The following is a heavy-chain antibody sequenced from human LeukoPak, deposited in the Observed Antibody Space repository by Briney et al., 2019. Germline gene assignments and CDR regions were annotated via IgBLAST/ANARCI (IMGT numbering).Heavy chain of an antibody. CDR1: GGTFSSYA. D-gene: IGHD3-10*01. CDR2: IIPILGIA. CDR3: ARAVDWVRGVIIPFDY. J-gene: IGHJ4*02. V-gene: IGHV1-69*04. Sequence: SVKVSCKASGGTFSSYAISWVRQAPGQGLEWMGRIIPILGIANYAQKFQGRVTITADKSTSTAYMELSSLRSEDTAVYYCARAVDWVRGVIIPFDYWGQGTLVTVSS.